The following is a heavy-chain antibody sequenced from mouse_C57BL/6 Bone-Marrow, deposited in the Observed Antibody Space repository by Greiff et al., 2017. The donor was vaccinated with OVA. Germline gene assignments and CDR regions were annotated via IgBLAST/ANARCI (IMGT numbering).Heavy chain of an antibody. CDR3: ARGYFGDYGSSYYAMDY. V-gene: IGHV5-17*01. CDR1: GFTFSDYG. D-gene: IGHD1-1*01. Sequence: EVKVVESGGGLVKPGGSLKLSCAASGFTFSDYGMHWVRQAPEKGLEWVAYISSGSSTIYYADTVKGRFTISRDNAKNTLFLQMTSLRSEDTAMYYCARGYFGDYGSSYYAMDYWGQGTSVTVSS. CDR2: ISSGSSTI. J-gene: IGHJ4*01.